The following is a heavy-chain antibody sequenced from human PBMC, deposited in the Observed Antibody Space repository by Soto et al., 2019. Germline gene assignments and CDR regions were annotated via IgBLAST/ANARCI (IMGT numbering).Heavy chain of an antibody. D-gene: IGHD5-12*01. CDR2: ISGSGGST. CDR3: AKGRLGYYCYYMDV. V-gene: IGHV3-23*01. Sequence: LRLSCAASGFTFSSYAMSWVRQAPGKGLEWVSAISGSGGSTYYADSVKGRFTISRDNSKNTLYLQMNSLRAEDTAVYYCAKGRLGYYCYYMDVWGKGTTVTVSS. CDR1: GFTFSSYA. J-gene: IGHJ6*03.